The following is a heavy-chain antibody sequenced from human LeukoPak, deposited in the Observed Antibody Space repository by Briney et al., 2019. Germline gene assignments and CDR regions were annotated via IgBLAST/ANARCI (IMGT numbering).Heavy chain of an antibody. V-gene: IGHV4-4*09. Sequence: SETLSLTCTVSGGSISSYYWSWIRQPPGKGLEWIGYIYTSGSTNYNPSLKSRVTISVDTSKNQFSLKPSSVTAADTAVYYCARRGYYFDYWGQGTLVTVSS. D-gene: IGHD3-10*01. CDR2: IYTSGST. CDR3: ARRGYYFDY. J-gene: IGHJ4*02. CDR1: GGSISSYY.